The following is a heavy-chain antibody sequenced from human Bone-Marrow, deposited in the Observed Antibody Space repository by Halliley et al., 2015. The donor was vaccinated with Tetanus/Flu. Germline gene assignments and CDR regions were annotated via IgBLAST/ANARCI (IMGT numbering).Heavy chain of an antibody. J-gene: IGHJ1*01. CDR3: ARAFMFSYGSGNYSLDQ. V-gene: IGHV4-4*02. Sequence: IHKGGIHNYNPSLKVRVPMSVANAQNQFSLNLDSLTAADTAVYYCARAFMFSYGSGNYSLDQWGQGILVTVSS. CDR2: IHKGGIH. D-gene: IGHD3-10*01.